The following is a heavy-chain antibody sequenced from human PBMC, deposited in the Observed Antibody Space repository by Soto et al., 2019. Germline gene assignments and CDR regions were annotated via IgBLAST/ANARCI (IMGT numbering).Heavy chain of an antibody. CDR3: AKATATGGGAFDI. D-gene: IGHD2-8*02. CDR1: GFICSSYD. V-gene: IGHV3-23*01. Sequence: GGSLRLSCAASGFICSSYDMSWVRQAPGKGLEWVSTILVGGSTHYEDSVKGRFTISRDRSKNTLYLQMDSLTAGDTAVYYCAKATATGGGAFDICGQGAMVTVSS. J-gene: IGHJ3*02. CDR2: ILVGGST.